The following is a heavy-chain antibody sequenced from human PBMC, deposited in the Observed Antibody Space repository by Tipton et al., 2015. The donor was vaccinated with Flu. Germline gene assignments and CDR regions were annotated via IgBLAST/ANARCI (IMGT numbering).Heavy chain of an antibody. J-gene: IGHJ4*02. V-gene: IGHV4-59*01. CDR3: ARGTEFWSGYLDY. CDR1: GGSIGSYY. CDR2: IYYSGST. D-gene: IGHD3-3*01. Sequence: TLSLTCTVSGGSIGSYYWSWIRQPPGKGLEWIGYIYYSGSTNYNPSLKSRVTISVDTSKNQFSLKLSSVTAADTAVYYCARGTEFWSGYLDYWGQGTLVTVSS.